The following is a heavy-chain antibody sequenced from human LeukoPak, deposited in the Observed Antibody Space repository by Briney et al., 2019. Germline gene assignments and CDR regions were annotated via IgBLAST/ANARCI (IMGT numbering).Heavy chain of an antibody. CDR2: ISSDGSCK. Sequence: GSSLRLSCTPSGFTFRSYGMHWVRQAPGKGLERVAVISSDGSCKHYADSVKGRFTISRDNSKNTLYLKMNSLRAEDTALYYCVKDLTGGSYNLDYWGQGTLVTVSS. D-gene: IGHD1-26*01. J-gene: IGHJ4*02. V-gene: IGHV3-30*18. CDR3: VKDLTGGSYNLDY. CDR1: GFTFRSYG.